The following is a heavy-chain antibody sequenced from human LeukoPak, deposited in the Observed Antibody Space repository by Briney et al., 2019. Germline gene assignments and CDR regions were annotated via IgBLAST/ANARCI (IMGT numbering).Heavy chain of an antibody. D-gene: IGHD6-13*01. CDR2: IYYNWST. CDR1: GASFSSSTYY. Sequence: SETLSLTCTVSGASFSSSTYYWGWIRQPPGKGLEGIGSIYYNWSTYDNPSLKSRVTMSVDTPKNPFSLKLSSVTAADTAVYYCARPAGGISATGTRPFDYWGQGTLVTVSS. CDR3: ARPAGGISATGTRPFDY. V-gene: IGHV4-39*01. J-gene: IGHJ4*02.